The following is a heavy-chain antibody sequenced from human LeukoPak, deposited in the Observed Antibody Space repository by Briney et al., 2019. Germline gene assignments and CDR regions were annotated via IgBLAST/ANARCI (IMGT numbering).Heavy chain of an antibody. CDR3: ARGAAGTTPDYYYFGLDV. J-gene: IGHJ6*02. CDR1: GYRFTDYW. CDR2: IYPGGSDT. V-gene: IGHV5-51*01. Sequence: GESLKISCKGSGYRFTDYWIGWVRQMPGKGLEWMGIIYPGGSDTRYSPSFQGQVTISADKSINTAHPQWSSLKASDTAMYYRARGAAGTTPDYYYFGLDVWGQGTTVRVSS. D-gene: IGHD1-7*01.